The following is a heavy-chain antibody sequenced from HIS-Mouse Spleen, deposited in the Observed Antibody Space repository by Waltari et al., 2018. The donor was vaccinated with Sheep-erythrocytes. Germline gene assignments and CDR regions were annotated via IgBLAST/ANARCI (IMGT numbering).Heavy chain of an antibody. J-gene: IGHJ2*01. CDR2: LYHSGST. Sequence: QVQLQESGPGLVKPSETLSLTCTAPGYSSSTGYYRGWIRQPPGKGLEWIGSLYHSGSTYYNPSLKSRVTISVDTSKNQFSLKLSSVTAADTAVYYCASQPNWGYWYFDLWGRGTLVTVSS. CDR3: ASQPNWGYWYFDL. V-gene: IGHV4-38-2*02. CDR1: GYSSSTGYY. D-gene: IGHD7-27*01.